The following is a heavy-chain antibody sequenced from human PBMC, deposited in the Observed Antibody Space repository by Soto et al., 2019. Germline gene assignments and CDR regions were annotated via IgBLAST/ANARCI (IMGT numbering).Heavy chain of an antibody. J-gene: IGHJ3*01. CDR3: ARDRITTRRDACVL. V-gene: IGHV1-69*04. Sequence: SGKVSCNDAGRPFRTHIISWVRPAPGQGLEWMGRIIPIPDITNYAQKFQGRVTLTADRSTSTAYMELTSLKSEDTAVYYCARDRITTRRDACVLWG. CDR2: IIPIPDIT. D-gene: IGHD3-3*01. CDR1: GRPFRTHI.